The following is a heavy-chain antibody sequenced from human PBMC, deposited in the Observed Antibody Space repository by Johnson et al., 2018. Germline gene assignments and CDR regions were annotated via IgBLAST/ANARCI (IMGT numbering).Heavy chain of an antibody. CDR3: ARASHSNNWYHYGLDV. J-gene: IGHJ6*02. CDR1: GYTLTSFY. D-gene: IGHD6-13*01. V-gene: IGHV1-46*01. Sequence: VQLVETGAEVKKPGAPVKVPCKASGYTLTSFYMHCVRQSPGQGLEWMGMITPRSGSAHYAQKFQGRVTMTRDTATSTVYLELGRLTSEDPAGYYCARASHSNNWYHYGLDVWGQGTTVTVSS. CDR2: ITPRSGSA.